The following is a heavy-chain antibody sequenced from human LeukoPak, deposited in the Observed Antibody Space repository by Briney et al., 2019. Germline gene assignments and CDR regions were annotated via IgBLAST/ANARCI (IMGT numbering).Heavy chain of an antibody. CDR3: VRDGTMNVEFDY. J-gene: IGHJ4*02. D-gene: IGHD2-2*01. V-gene: IGHV3-23*01. CDR2: ISGSGGST. CDR1: GFTFSSFA. Sequence: QPGGSLRLSCAASGFTFSSFAMSGVRQAPGKGLEWVSAISGSGGSTYYADSVKGRFTISRDNAKNTLYLQMNSLRAEDTAVYYCVRDGTMNVEFDYWGQGTLVTVSS.